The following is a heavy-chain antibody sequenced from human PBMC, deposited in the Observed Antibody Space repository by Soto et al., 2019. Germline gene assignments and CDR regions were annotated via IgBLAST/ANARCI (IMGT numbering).Heavy chain of an antibody. V-gene: IGHV1-69*13. Sequence: SVKVSCKASGGTLNNYAISWVRQAPGQGLEWMGGIITAFGPGVYAQKFQGRVTITADESTKPAYMDLNSLTSEDTAVYYCAAGGSWARLDNWGQGTLVTVSS. J-gene: IGHJ4*02. CDR1: GGTLNNYA. D-gene: IGHD6-13*01. CDR2: IITAFGPG. CDR3: AAGGSWARLDN.